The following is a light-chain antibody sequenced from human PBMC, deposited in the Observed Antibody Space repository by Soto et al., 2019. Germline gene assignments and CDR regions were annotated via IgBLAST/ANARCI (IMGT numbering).Light chain of an antibody. J-gene: IGKJ4*01. CDR2: WAS. CDR1: LSLFWRSNYKNY. V-gene: IGKV4-1*01. CDR3: QQYYTTPLT. Sequence: DIVMTQWPDSLAVSLGERATINCKSSLSLFWRSNYKNYLAWYQHKPGHPPKLLIYWASARASGVPDRFSGSGSGTDFTLTISSLQPEGVAVYYCQQYYTTPLTFAGGTKVEIK.